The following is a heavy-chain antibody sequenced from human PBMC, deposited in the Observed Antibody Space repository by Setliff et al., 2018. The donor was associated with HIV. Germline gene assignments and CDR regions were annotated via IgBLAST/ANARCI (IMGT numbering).Heavy chain of an antibody. J-gene: IGHJ4*02. CDR3: ARGATSITFDY. CDR2: IYYIGNT. CDR1: GGSVSGGGYY. Sequence: SETLSLTCTVSGGSVSGGGYYWSWIRQHPGKGLDWIGNIYYIGNTDYNPSLKSRVTISIDTSKNQFSLKLSSVTAADTAVYYCARGATSITFDYWSQGTLVTVSS. V-gene: IGHV4-31*03.